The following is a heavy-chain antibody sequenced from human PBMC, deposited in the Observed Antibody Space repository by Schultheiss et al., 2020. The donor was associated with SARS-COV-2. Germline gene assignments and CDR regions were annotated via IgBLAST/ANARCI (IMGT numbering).Heavy chain of an antibody. CDR2: ISGSGGST. CDR3: ASHRSGYSYGPDAFDI. J-gene: IGHJ3*02. CDR1: GFTFSYYA. D-gene: IGHD5-18*01. V-gene: IGHV3-23*01. Sequence: GESLKISCAASGFTFSYYAMNWVRQAPGKGLEWVSAISGSGGSTYYADSVKGRFTISRDNSKNTLYLQMNSLRAEDTAVYYCASHRSGYSYGPDAFDIWGQGTMVTVSS.